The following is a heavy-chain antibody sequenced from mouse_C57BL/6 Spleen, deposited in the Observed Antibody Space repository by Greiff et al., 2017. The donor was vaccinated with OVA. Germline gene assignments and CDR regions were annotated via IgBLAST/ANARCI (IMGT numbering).Heavy chain of an antibody. Sequence: EVQGVESGGGLVQSGRSLRLSCATSGFTFSDFYMEWVRQAPGKGLEWIAASRNKANDYTTEYSASVKGRFIVSRDTSQSILYLQMNALGAEDTGIYYCARGARGDYWGQGTSVTVSS. V-gene: IGHV7-1*01. J-gene: IGHJ4*01. D-gene: IGHD3-1*01. CDR2: SRNKANDYTT. CDR3: ARGARGDY. CDR1: GFTFSDFY.